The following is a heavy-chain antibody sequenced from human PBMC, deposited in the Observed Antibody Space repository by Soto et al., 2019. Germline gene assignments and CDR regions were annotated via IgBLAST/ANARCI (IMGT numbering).Heavy chain of an antibody. J-gene: IGHJ6*03. CDR2: INPNGGAT. Sequence: VQLVQSGAEVKKTGASVKVSCKTSGDSFNDYYIHWVRQAPGQGLEWMGWINPNGGATKYAQKFQGRVTVTRDTSIRTVYMELSSLRSDDTALYYCARESGGATATLDYYYFYMDVSGKGTTVTVSS. CDR3: ARESGGATATLDYYYFYMDV. CDR1: GDSFNDYY. V-gene: IGHV1-2*02. D-gene: IGHD1-26*01.